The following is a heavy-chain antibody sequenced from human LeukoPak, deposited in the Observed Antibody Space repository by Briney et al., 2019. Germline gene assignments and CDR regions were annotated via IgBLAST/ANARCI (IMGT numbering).Heavy chain of an antibody. D-gene: IGHD2-15*01. CDR1: GFTFSSYW. CDR2: IRQDGSEK. V-gene: IGHV3-7*03. Sequence: GGSLRLSCAASGFTFSSYWMSWVRQAPGKGLEWVADIRQDGSEKYYVDSVKGRFTISRDNAKNSLYLQMNSLRAEDTAVYYWARDRGSSCHDYWGQGTLVTVSS. CDR3: ARDRGSSCHDY. J-gene: IGHJ4*02.